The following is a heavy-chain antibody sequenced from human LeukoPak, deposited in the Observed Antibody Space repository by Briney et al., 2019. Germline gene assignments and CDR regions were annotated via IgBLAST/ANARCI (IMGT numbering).Heavy chain of an antibody. D-gene: IGHD1-14*01. Sequence: ASVKVSCKASGGTFSSYTFSWVRQAPGQGLEWVGRIIPIFGTANYAQKFQGRVTITTDESTSTAYMELSSLRSEDTAVYYCARGSRVGIVTGSDYWGQGTLVTVSS. CDR1: GGTFSSYT. CDR3: ARGSRVGIVTGSDY. V-gene: IGHV1-69*05. J-gene: IGHJ4*02. CDR2: IIPIFGTA.